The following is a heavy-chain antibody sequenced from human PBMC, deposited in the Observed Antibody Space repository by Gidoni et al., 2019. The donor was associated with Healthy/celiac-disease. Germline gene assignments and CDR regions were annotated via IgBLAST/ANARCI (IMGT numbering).Heavy chain of an antibody. J-gene: IGHJ3*02. CDR2: ISPGDSDT. V-gene: IGHV5-51*01. Sequence: EVQLVQSGAGVKKPGESLKISYKGSGYSFTSYWIGWVLQMPGKGRGWMGIISPGDSDTRYSPSFQGQVTISADKSISTAYLQWSSLKASDTAMYYCARQGLFDAFDIWGQGTMVTVSS. CDR3: ARQGLFDAFDI. CDR1: GYSFTSYW.